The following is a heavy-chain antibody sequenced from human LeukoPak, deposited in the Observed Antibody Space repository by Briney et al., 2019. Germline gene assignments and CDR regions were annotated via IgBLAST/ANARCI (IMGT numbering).Heavy chain of an antibody. CDR1: GGSISSSSYY. D-gene: IGHD3-3*01. CDR2: IYYSGST. CDR3: ASSVPYYDFWSGYSFNYGMDV. V-gene: IGHV4-39*01. J-gene: IGHJ6*02. Sequence: PSETLSLTCTVSGGSISSSSYYWGWLRQPPGKGLEWIGSIYYSGSTYYNPSLKSRVTISVDTSKNQFSLKLSSVTAADTAVYYCASSVPYYDFWSGYSFNYGMDVWGQGTTVTVSS.